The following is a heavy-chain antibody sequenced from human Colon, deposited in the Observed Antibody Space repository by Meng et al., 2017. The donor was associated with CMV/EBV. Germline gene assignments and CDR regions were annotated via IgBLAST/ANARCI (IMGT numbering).Heavy chain of an antibody. CDR1: GFIFSDYG. CDR3: VRGRYYGVTFGTAPFFDH. D-gene: IGHD3-16*01. V-gene: IGHV3-30*03. CDR2: ISNDATIK. Sequence: GESLKISCAASGFIFSDYGFHWVRQAPGKGLEWVALISNDATIKYFADSVKGRFTISRDNSNNTMFLHMRGLRPGDTAVYYCVRGRYYGVTFGTAPFFDHWGQGTLVTVSS. J-gene: IGHJ4*02.